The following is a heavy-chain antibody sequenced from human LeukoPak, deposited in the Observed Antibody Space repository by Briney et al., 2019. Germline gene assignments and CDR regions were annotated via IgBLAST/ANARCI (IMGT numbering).Heavy chain of an antibody. Sequence: SETLSLTCTVSGGSISSSGYYWGWIRQPPGKGLEWIGSISYSGSTFYNPSLKSRVTISGDTSKNQLSLKLTSVTAADTAVYFCVRLPTDLQPIDYWGQGTLVTVSS. V-gene: IGHV4-39*01. D-gene: IGHD3-3*01. CDR1: GGSISSSGYY. J-gene: IGHJ4*02. CDR2: ISYSGST. CDR3: VRLPTDLQPIDY.